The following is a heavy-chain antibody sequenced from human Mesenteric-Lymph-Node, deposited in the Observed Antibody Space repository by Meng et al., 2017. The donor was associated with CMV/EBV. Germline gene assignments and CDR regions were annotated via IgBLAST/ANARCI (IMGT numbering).Heavy chain of an antibody. Sequence: ASVKVSCKTSGYTFNTFGITWMRQAPEQGLEWMGWISTSNGILNYTQNFQGRVTMTTDTSTSTAYMELRSLRSDDTAVYYCARDGPRHCNSPSCPKRVWDYWGQGTLVTVSS. V-gene: IGHV1-18*01. CDR3: ARDGPRHCNSPSCPKRVWDY. CDR1: GYTFNTFG. D-gene: IGHD2-2*01. J-gene: IGHJ4*02. CDR2: ISTSNGIL.